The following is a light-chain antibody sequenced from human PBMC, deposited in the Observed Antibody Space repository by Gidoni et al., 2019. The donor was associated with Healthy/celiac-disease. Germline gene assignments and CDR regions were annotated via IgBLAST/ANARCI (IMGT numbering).Light chain of an antibody. CDR2: EVS. CDR1: SSYVGCYNY. Sequence: QSALTQPASVSGSPGQSITISCTGTSSYVGCYNYVSWYQQHPGKAPKLMIYEVSNRPSGVPDRFSGSKSGNTASLTISGLQAEDEADYYCSSYTSSSTLVVFGGGTKLTVL. CDR3: SSYTSSSTLVV. V-gene: IGLV2-14*01. J-gene: IGLJ2*01.